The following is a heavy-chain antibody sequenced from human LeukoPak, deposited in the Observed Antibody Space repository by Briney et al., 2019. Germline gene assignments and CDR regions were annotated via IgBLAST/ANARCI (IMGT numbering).Heavy chain of an antibody. D-gene: IGHD3-10*01. V-gene: IGHV4-34*01. CDR1: GGSFSGYY. CDR2: INHSGST. CDR3: TRMVRGVKWFDP. Sequence: SETLSLTCAVYGGSFSGYYWSWIRQPPGKGLEWIGEINHSGSTNYNPSLKSRVTISVDTTKNQFSLKLSSVTAADTAVYYCTRMVRGVKWFDPWGQETLVTVPS. J-gene: IGHJ5*02.